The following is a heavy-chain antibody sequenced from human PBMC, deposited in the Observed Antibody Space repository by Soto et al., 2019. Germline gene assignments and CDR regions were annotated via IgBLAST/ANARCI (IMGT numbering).Heavy chain of an antibody. V-gene: IGHV3-48*03. CDR1: GFTFSSYE. Sequence: LILSGAASGFTFSSYEMNWVRQARWKGLEWVSYISSSGDTIYSADSVKGRFTISRDNAKNSLYLQMNSLRVEDTAVYYCAREPYYYDSSGYPGYFDYWGQGTLVTVSS. D-gene: IGHD3-22*01. J-gene: IGHJ4*02. CDR3: AREPYYYDSSGYPGYFDY. CDR2: ISSSGDTI.